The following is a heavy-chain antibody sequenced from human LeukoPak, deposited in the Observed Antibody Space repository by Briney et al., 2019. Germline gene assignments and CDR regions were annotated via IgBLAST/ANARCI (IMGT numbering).Heavy chain of an antibody. D-gene: IGHD2/OR15-2a*01. J-gene: IGHJ5*02. CDR1: GYSISSDY. Sequence: SETLSLTCTVSGYSISSDYWSWIRQPPGKGLGWIGYIYYSGSTNYNPSLKSRVNISVDTSKNHFSLKLSSVTAADTAVYYCARVAINIWFDPWGQGTLVTVSS. V-gene: IGHV4-59*01. CDR2: IYYSGST. CDR3: ARVAINIWFDP.